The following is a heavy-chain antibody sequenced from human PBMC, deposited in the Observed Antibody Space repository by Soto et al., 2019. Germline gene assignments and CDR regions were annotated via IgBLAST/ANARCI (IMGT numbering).Heavy chain of an antibody. CDR3: ALYYYDSSGYYDNGIESFQH. CDR1: GGSFSGYY. D-gene: IGHD3-22*01. V-gene: IGHV4-34*01. J-gene: IGHJ1*01. CDR2: INHSGST. Sequence: EALSLTCAVYGGSFSGYYWSWIRQPPGKGLEWIGEINHSGSTNYNPSLKSRVTISVDTSKNQFSLKLSSATAAETAVYYCALYYYDSSGYYDNGIESFQHWGQGTLVTVSS.